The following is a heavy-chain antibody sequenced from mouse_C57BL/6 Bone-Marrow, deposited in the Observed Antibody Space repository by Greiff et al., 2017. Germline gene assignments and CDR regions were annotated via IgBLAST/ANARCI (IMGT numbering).Heavy chain of an antibody. CDR1: GFTFSGYG. V-gene: IGHV5-6*01. J-gene: IGHJ2*01. CDR2: ISSGGSYT. Sequence: DVQLVESGGDLVKPGGSLKLSCAASGFTFSGYGMSWVRQTPDKRLEWVATISSGGSYTYYPDSVKGRFTISRDNAKNTLYLQMRSLKSEDTAMYYCARHPHISTGVASPGYWGQGTTLTVSS. D-gene: IGHD1-3*01. CDR3: ARHPHISTGVASPGY.